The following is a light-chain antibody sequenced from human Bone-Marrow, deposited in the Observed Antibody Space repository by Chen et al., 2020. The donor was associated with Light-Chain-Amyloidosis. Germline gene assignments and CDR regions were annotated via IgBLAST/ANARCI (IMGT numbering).Light chain of an antibody. Sequence: SYVLTQPSSVSVAPGQTATIACGGNNIGSTSVHWYQQTPGQAPLLVVYDDSDRHSGVPERLAGSNAGNTSTRNISRVEAGDEDDDYCQVWERSSDGPVFGGWTKLTVL. CDR2: DDS. J-gene: IGLJ3*02. V-gene: IGLV3-21*02. CDR1: NIGSTS. CDR3: QVWERSSDGPV.